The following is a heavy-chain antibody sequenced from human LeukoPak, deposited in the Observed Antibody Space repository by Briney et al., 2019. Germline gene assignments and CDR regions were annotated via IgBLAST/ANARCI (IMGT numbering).Heavy chain of an antibody. V-gene: IGHV3-7*01. CDR3: AYRNTLDY. Sequence: GGSLRLSCAASGFSFSGHWMNWVRQPPGKGLEWVANIKPDGSEKYYVDSVKGRFTISRDDAERSLDLQMDSLRAEDTAIYYCAYRNTLDYWGQGTLVTVSS. CDR2: IKPDGSEK. CDR1: GFSFSGHW. J-gene: IGHJ4*02. D-gene: IGHD1-26*01.